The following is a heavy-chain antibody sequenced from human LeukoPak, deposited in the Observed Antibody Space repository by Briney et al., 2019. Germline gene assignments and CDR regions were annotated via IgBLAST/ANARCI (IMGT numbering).Heavy chain of an antibody. Sequence: PSETLSLTCTVSGGSIRSSNYYWGWIRQPPGKGLEWIGSIYYSGKTYYHPSLKSRITISVDTSKNQFSLKLSSVTAADTAVYYCARQDRHSSSWHFDYWGQGTLVTVSS. V-gene: IGHV4-39*01. CDR3: ARQDRHSSSWHFDY. J-gene: IGHJ4*02. D-gene: IGHD6-13*01. CDR1: GGSIRSSNYY. CDR2: IYYSGKT.